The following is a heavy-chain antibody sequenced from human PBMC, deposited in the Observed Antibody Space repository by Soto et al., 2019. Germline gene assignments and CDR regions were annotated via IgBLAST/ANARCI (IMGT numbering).Heavy chain of an antibody. CDR3: AKTEGGAQAYYYMDV. J-gene: IGHJ6*03. CDR1: GFTFDDYA. V-gene: IGHV3-9*01. Sequence: EVQLVESGGGLVQPGRSLRLSCAASGFTFDDYAMHWVRQAPGKGLEWVSGISWNSDSIGYADSVKGRFTISRDNAKNSLYLQMNSLRAEDTALYYCAKTEGGAQAYYYMDVWGKGTTVTVSS. D-gene: IGHD3-16*01. CDR2: ISWNSDSI.